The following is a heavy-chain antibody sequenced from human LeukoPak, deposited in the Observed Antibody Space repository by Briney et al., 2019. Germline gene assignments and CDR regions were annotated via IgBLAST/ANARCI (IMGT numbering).Heavy chain of an antibody. CDR2: INHSGST. J-gene: IGHJ6*03. CDR3: ARTGRYYYYMDV. D-gene: IGHD1-14*01. CDR1: GGSFSGYY. V-gene: IGHV4-34*01. Sequence: PSETLSLTCAVYGGSFSGYYWNWIRQPPGKGLEWIGEINHSGSTNYNPSLKSRVTISVDTSKNQFSLKLSSVTAADTAVYYCARTGRYYYYMDVWGKGTTVTVSS.